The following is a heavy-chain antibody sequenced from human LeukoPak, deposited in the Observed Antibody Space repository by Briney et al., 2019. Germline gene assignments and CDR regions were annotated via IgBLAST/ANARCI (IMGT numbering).Heavy chain of an antibody. CDR2: ISAGGDGT. J-gene: IGHJ3*02. CDR1: GFIVSHNY. V-gene: IGHV3-23*01. D-gene: IGHD2/OR15-2a*01. Sequence: GGSLRLSCAASGFIVSHNYMTWVRQAPGKGLEWISGISAGGDGTYHADPVKGRFTISRDNSKNTLFLQMNNLRAEDTAKYYCAKSLLTTAAGTGRAFDIWGQGTMVTVSS. CDR3: AKSLLTTAAGTGRAFDI.